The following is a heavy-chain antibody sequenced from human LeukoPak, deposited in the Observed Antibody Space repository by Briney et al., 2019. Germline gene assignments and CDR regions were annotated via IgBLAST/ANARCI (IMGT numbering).Heavy chain of an antibody. Sequence: ASVKVSCKASGYTFTSYDINWVRQATGQGLEWMGWMNPNSGNTGYAQKFQGRVTITADESTSTAYMELSSLRSEDTAVYYCARAGKGYCSSTSCDAFDIWGQGTMVTVSS. J-gene: IGHJ3*02. CDR1: GYTFTSYD. CDR2: MNPNSGNT. CDR3: ARAGKGYCSSTSCDAFDI. V-gene: IGHV1-8*03. D-gene: IGHD2-2*01.